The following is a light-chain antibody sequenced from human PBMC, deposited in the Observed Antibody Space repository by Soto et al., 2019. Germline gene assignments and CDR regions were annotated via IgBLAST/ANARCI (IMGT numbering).Light chain of an antibody. J-gene: IGKJ4*01. V-gene: IGKV4-1*01. CDR3: QQYYTPPIT. CDR2: WSS. Sequence: DIVMTQSPDSLAVSLGERATINCRSSQSLLYSSNNKNYLAWYQQMPGQPPKLLIYWSSTRESGVPDRFSGSGSGTDFTLTISSLQAEDGATYYCQQYYTPPITFGGGTKVGIK. CDR1: QSLLYSSNNKNY.